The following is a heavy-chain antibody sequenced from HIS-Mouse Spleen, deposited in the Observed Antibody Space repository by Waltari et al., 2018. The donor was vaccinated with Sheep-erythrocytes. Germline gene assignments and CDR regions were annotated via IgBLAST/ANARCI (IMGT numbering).Heavy chain of an antibody. D-gene: IGHD6-19*01. CDR3: ALSVDLAGAFDI. J-gene: IGHJ3*02. V-gene: IGHV4-34*01. CDR2: INHSGST. CDR1: GWSFSGYY. Sequence: QVQLQQWGAGLLKTSETLSLTCAVYGWSFSGYYWGWTRQPPGKGLEWIGEINHSGSTNYNPSLKSRVTISVDTSKNQFSLKLSSVTAADTAVYYCALSVDLAGAFDIWGQGTMVTVSS.